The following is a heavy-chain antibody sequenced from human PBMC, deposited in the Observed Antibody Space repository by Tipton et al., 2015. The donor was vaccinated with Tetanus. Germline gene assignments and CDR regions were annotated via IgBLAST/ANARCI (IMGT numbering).Heavy chain of an antibody. CDR2: IYNSGSA. D-gene: IGHD1-26*01. CDR3: ARDQARGARGWNYFDY. V-gene: IGHV4-31*03. Sequence: TLSLTCTVSGGSISSGGYYRSWIRQLPGKGLEWIGDIYNSGSAYYNPSLKSRVTISVDTSKNQFSLKLNSLTAADTAVYYCARDQARGARGWNYFDYWGQGSLVTVSS. CDR1: GGSISSGGYY. J-gene: IGHJ4*02.